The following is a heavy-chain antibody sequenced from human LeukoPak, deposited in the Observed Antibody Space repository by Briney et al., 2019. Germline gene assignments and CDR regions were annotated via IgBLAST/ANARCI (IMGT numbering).Heavy chain of an antibody. CDR2: ISYDGSNK. D-gene: IGHD5-18*01. V-gene: IGHV3-30*03. CDR3: ARGRGYSYGTLGY. CDR1: GFTFSSYG. J-gene: IGHJ4*02. Sequence: PGGSLRLSCAASGFTFSSYGIHWVRQAPGKGLEWVAVISYDGSNKYYADSVKGRFTISRDNSKNTLYLQMNSLRVEDTAVYYCARGRGYSYGTLGYWGQGTLVTVSS.